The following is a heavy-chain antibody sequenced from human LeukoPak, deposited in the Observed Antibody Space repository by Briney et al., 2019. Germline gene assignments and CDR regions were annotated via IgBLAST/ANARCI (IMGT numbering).Heavy chain of an antibody. J-gene: IGHJ4*02. CDR2: IKQDGSEK. Sequence: GGSLRLSCAASGFTFSSYWMSWVRQAPGKGLEWVANIKQDGSEKYYVDSVKGRFTISRDNAKNSLYLQMNSLRAEDTAVYFCAKRGVVIRVILVGFYKEAYYFDSCGQGALVTVSS. V-gene: IGHV3-7*03. CDR1: GFTFSSYW. D-gene: IGHD3-10*01. CDR3: AKRGVVIRVILVGFYKEAYYFDS.